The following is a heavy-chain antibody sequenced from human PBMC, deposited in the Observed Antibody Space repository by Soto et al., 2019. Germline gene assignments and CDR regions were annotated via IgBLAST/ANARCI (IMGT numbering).Heavy chain of an antibody. CDR3: ARSRKDYYGLGV. D-gene: IGHD6-13*01. Sequence: VALVLQKPGKGLVWVSRVNSDGSSTNYADFVKGRFTISRDDAKNTLYLQMNSLRAEDTAVYFSARSRKDYYGLGVWGQGTTVTVSS. V-gene: IGHV3-74*01. CDR2: VNSDGSST. J-gene: IGHJ6*02.